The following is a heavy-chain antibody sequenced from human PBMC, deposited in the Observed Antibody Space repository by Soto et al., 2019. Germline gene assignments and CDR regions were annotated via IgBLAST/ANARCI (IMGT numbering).Heavy chain of an antibody. Sequence: ASETLSLTCTASGGSISSYYWSWIRQPPGKGLEWIGYIYYSGSTNYNPSLKSRVTISVDTSKNQFSLKLSSVTAADTAVYYCARVGITMVRGPGYFDYWGQGTLVTVSS. J-gene: IGHJ4*02. CDR2: IYYSGST. CDR3: ARVGITMVRGPGYFDY. V-gene: IGHV4-59*01. CDR1: GGSISSYY. D-gene: IGHD3-10*01.